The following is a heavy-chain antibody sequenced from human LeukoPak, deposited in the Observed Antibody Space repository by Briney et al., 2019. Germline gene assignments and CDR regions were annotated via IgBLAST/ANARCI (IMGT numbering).Heavy chain of an antibody. D-gene: IGHD5-12*01. V-gene: IGHV3-21*01. CDR3: ARAPYPSGYDAAFDY. Sequence: GGSLRLSCAASGFTFSSYSMNWVRQAPGKGLEWVSSISSSSSYIYYADSVKGRFTISRDNAKNSLYLQMNSLRAEDTAVYYCARAPYPSGYDAAFDYWAREPWSPSPQ. CDR2: ISSSSSYI. J-gene: IGHJ4*02. CDR1: GFTFSSYS.